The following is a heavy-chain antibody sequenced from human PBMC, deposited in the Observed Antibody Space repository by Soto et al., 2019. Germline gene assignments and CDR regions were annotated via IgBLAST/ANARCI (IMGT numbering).Heavy chain of an antibody. D-gene: IGHD2-2*01. V-gene: IGHV4-59*01. CDR3: AREMISTRRNYYYGMGV. CDR1: GDSIGGFY. CDR2: VYYTGTT. J-gene: IGHJ6*02. Sequence: PSETLSLTCTVSGDSIGGFYWSWIRQPPGKGLQWIGNVYYTGTTDYNPSLRSRVTISVDMSKNQFSLKLSSVTAADTAVYYCAREMISTRRNYYYGMGVWGQGTTVTVSS.